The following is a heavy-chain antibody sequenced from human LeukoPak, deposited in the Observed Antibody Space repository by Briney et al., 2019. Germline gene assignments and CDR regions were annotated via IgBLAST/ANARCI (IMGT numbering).Heavy chain of an antibody. CDR1: GFTFSSYA. V-gene: IGHV3-23*01. Sequence: GGSLRLSCAASGFTFSSYAMSWVRQAPGKGLEWVSAISGSGGSTYYADSVKGRFTISRDNSKNTLYLQMNSLRAEDTALYYCAREGDSSGSLDYWGQGTLVTVSS. CDR3: AREGDSSGSLDY. CDR2: ISGSGGST. D-gene: IGHD6-25*01. J-gene: IGHJ4*02.